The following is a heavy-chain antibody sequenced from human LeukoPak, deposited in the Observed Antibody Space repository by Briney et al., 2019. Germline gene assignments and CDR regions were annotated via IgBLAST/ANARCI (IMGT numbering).Heavy chain of an antibody. J-gene: IGHJ4*02. D-gene: IGHD2-15*01. CDR1: GFTFSSYW. V-gene: IGHV3-48*01. CDR2: IISPSTTI. CDR3: ARNGRYCATATCLDF. Sequence: PGGSLRLSCSASGFTFSSYWMSWVRQAPGMGLEWISYIISPSTTIYYADSVEGRFTISRDNAKNSLYLQMDSLRAEDTAVYYCARNGRYCATATCLDFWGQGTLVTVSS.